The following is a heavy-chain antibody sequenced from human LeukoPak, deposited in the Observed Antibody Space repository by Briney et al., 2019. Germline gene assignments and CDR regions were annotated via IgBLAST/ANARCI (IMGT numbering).Heavy chain of an antibody. V-gene: IGHV3-9*01. D-gene: IGHD3-22*01. J-gene: IGHJ3*02. Sequence: AGGSLRLSCAASGFTFDDYAMHWVRQAPGKGLEWVSGISWNSGSIGYADSVKGRFTISRDNAKNSLYLQMNSLRAEDTALYYCAKGGFSDSSGQDVAFDIWGQGTMVTVSS. CDR2: ISWNSGSI. CDR3: AKGGFSDSSGQDVAFDI. CDR1: GFTFDDYA.